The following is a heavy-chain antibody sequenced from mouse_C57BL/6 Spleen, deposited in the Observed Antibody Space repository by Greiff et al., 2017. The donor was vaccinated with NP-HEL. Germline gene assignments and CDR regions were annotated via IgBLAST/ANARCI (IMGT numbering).Heavy chain of an antibody. J-gene: IGHJ4*01. CDR2: INPSSGYT. V-gene: IGHV1-4*01. D-gene: IGHD1-1*01. Sequence: QVQLQQSGAELARPGASVKMSCKASGYTFTSYTMHWVKQRPGQGLEWIGYINPSSGYTKYNQKFKDKATLTADKSSSTAYMQLSSLTSEDSAVYYCARGYYGSSYYAMYYWGQGTSVTVSS. CDR1: GYTFTSYT. CDR3: ARGYYGSSYYAMYY.